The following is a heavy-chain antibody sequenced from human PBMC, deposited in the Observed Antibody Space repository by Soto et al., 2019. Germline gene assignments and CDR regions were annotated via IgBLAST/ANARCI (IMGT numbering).Heavy chain of an antibody. D-gene: IGHD2-15*01. J-gene: IGHJ4*02. CDR2: IYYSGRT. CDR1: GGSISSGTYY. V-gene: IGHV4-31*01. Sequence: QVQLQESGPGLVKPSQTLSLTGTVSGGSISSGTYYWTWIRQRPGKGLEWIGFIYYSGRTYYNPSLKSLTTISLDTSENQFSLRLSSVTAADTAVYYCARDSDFCTGGSCYGNFDFWGQGTLVTVSS. CDR3: ARDSDFCTGGSCYGNFDF.